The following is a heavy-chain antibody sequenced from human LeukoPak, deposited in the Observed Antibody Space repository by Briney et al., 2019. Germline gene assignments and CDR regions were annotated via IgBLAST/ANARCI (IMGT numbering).Heavy chain of an antibody. CDR2: IYTSGST. Sequence: PSQTLSLTCTVSGGSISSGSYYWSWIRQPAGKGLERIGRIYTSGSTNYNPSLKSRVTISVDTSKNQFSLKLSSVTAADTAVYYCAREGRYFDWLLSQSWFDPWGQGTLVTVSS. CDR3: AREGRYFDWLLSQSWFDP. V-gene: IGHV4-61*02. J-gene: IGHJ5*02. CDR1: GGSISSGSYY. D-gene: IGHD3-9*01.